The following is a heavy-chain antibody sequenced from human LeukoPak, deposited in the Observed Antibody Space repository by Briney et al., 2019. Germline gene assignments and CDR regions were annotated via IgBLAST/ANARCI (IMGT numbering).Heavy chain of an antibody. CDR3: ARSENYDFWSGDAFDY. CDR1: GGTFSSYA. J-gene: IGHJ4*02. CDR2: IIPIFGTA. V-gene: IGHV1-69*05. D-gene: IGHD3-3*01. Sequence: ASVKVSCKASGGTFSSYAISWVRQAPGQGLEWMGGIIPIFGTANYAQKFQGRVTITTDESTSTAYMELSSLRSEDTAVYYCARSENYDFWSGDAFDYWGQGTLVTVSS.